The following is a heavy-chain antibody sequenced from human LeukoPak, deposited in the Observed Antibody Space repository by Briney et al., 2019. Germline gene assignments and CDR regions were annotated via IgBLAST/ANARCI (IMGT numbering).Heavy chain of an antibody. CDR1: GGSFSGYY. Sequence: SETLSLTCAVYGGSFSGYYWSWVRQPPGKGLEWVGEINHSGSTNYNPALKSRVTISVDTSKNQFSLKLSSVTAADTAVYYCASSGTNFDYWGRGTLVTVSS. J-gene: IGHJ4*02. D-gene: IGHD1-26*01. CDR2: INHSGST. CDR3: ASSGTNFDY. V-gene: IGHV4-34*01.